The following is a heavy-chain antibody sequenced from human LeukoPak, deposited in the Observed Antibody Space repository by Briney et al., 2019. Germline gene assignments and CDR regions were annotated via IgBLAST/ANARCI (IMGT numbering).Heavy chain of an antibody. D-gene: IGHD2-15*01. CDR3: ARGQDYSNWFDP. Sequence: SETLSLTCTVSGGSISSYYWSWIRQPPGKGLEWIGYIYYSGSTNYNPSLKSRVTISVDTSKNQFSLKLSSVTAADTAVYYCARGQDYSNWFDPWGQGTLVTVSS. J-gene: IGHJ5*02. CDR1: GGSISSYY. CDR2: IYYSGST. V-gene: IGHV4-59*08.